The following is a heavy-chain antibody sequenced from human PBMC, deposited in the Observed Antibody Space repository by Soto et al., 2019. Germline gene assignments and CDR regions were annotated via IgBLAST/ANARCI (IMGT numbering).Heavy chain of an antibody. CDR1: GFTFSTYA. J-gene: IGHJ4*02. Sequence: EVQLLESGGKLVQPGGSLTLSCAASGFTFSTYAMAWVRQAPGKGLEWVSGVSASGLNTDYADPVKGRFYISRDNSKNTGSLHMTSLRDGDTGLYYCAKDRPRWTSGYCFDYWGQGTPVTVSS. CDR2: VSASGLNT. V-gene: IGHV3-23*01. CDR3: AKDRPRWTSGYCFDY. D-gene: IGHD1-1*01.